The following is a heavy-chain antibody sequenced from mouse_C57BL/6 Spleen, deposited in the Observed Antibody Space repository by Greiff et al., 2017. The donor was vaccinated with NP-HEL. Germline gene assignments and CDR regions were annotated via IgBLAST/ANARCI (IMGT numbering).Heavy chain of an antibody. V-gene: IGHV5-9-1*02. Sequence: EVKLMESGEGLVKPGGSLKLSCAASGFTFSSYAMSWVRQTPEKRLEWVAYISSGGDYIYYADTVKGRFTISRDNARNTLYLQMSSLKSEDTAMYYCTRDDGYYSDYWGQGTTLTVSS. CDR3: TRDDGYYSDY. D-gene: IGHD2-3*01. J-gene: IGHJ2*01. CDR1: GFTFSSYA. CDR2: ISSGGDYI.